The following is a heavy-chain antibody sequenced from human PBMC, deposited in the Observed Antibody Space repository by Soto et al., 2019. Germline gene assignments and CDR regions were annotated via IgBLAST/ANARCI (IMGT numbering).Heavy chain of an antibody. J-gene: IGHJ6*02. CDR3: ARDPSSWSDYYYYGMDV. Sequence: EVQLVESGGGLVKPGGSLRLSCAASGFTFSSYSMNWVRQAPGKGLEWVSSISSSSSYIYYADSVKGRFTISRDNAKNSLYLQMNSLRAEDTAVYYCARDPSSWSDYYYYGMDVWGQGTTVTVSS. CDR1: GFTFSSYS. CDR2: ISSSSSYI. D-gene: IGHD6-6*01. V-gene: IGHV3-21*01.